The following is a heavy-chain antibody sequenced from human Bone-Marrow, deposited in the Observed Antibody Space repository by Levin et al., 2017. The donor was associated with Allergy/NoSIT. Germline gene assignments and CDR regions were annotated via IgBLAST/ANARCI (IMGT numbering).Heavy chain of an antibody. V-gene: IGHV2-5*02. CDR1: GFSLSTSGVG. CDR3: AHRLVEARYSGWNGGYLDY. D-gene: IGHD6-19*01. Sequence: VSGPTLVKPTQTLTLTCTFSGFSLSTSGVGVGWIRQPPGKALEWLAFIYWDNDKRYSPSLKSRLTINKDTSKNQVVLIMTNMDPVDTATYFCAHRLVEARYSGWNGGYLDYWGQGTLVTVSS. J-gene: IGHJ4*02. CDR2: IYWDNDK.